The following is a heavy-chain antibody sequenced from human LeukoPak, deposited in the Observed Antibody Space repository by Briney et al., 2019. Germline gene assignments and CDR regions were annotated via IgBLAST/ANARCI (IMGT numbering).Heavy chain of an antibody. J-gene: IGHJ5*02. CDR3: ARDSGTTGEVKFDP. V-gene: IGHV4-38-2*02. CDR1: GYAISSGYF. Sequence: SETLSLTCSVSGYAISSGYFWSWIRQPPGKGLEWIGTIYHSGSTYYNPSLKSRVTISVDTSNNHFSLKLISVTAADTAVYYCARDSGTTGEVKFDPWGQGMLVTVSS. CDR2: IYHSGST. D-gene: IGHD3-10*01.